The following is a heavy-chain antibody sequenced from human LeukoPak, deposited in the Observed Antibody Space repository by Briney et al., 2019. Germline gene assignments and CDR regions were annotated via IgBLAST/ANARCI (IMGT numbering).Heavy chain of an antibody. D-gene: IGHD5-12*01. CDR2: ISSSSSYI. CDR1: GFTFSSSV. CDR3: ARENVATISFSLDY. Sequence: GGSLRLSCAASGFTFSSSVMSWVRQAPGKGLEWVSSISSSSSYIYYADSVKGRFTISRDNAKNSLYLQMNSLRAEDTAVYYCARENVATISFSLDYWGQGTLVTVSS. J-gene: IGHJ4*02. V-gene: IGHV3-21*01.